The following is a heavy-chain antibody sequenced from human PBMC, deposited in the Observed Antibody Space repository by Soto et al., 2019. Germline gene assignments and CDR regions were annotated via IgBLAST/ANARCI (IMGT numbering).Heavy chain of an antibody. CDR3: ARGGGLFSSTLDY. Sequence: PGGSLRLSCAASGFTFSSYSMNWVRQPPGKVLEWVSLIFHTGSTYYADSVKGRFTISRDSSKNTLFLQMNSLRSEDTAVYYCARGGGLFSSTLDYWGQGTMVTVSS. CDR1: GFTFSSYS. CDR2: IFHTGST. J-gene: IGHJ4*02. V-gene: IGHV3-53*01. D-gene: IGHD6-13*01.